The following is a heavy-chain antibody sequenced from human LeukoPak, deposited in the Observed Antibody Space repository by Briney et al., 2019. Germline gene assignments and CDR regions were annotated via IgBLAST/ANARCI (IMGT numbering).Heavy chain of an antibody. CDR3: ARDFRMVGATIWDY. V-gene: IGHV4-39*07. CDR2: IYHSGST. CDR1: GGSISSSSYY. J-gene: IGHJ4*02. Sequence: SETLSLTCTVSGGSISSSSYYWGWIRQPPGKGLEWIGSIYHSGSTYYNPSLKSRVTISVDTSKNQFSLKLSSVTAADTAVYYCARDFRMVGATIWDYWGQGTLVTVSS. D-gene: IGHD1-26*01.